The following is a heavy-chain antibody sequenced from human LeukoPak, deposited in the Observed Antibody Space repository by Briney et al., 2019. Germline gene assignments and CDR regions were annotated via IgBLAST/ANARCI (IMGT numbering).Heavy chain of an antibody. CDR3: ARDPAPLDSSSWKDY. V-gene: IGHV3-74*01. CDR1: GFTFSSYW. CDR2: INSDGSST. D-gene: IGHD6-13*01. Sequence: GGSLRLSCAASGFTFSSYWMHWVRQVPGKGLVWVSRINSDGSSTSYADSVKGRFTISRDNAKNTLYLQMNSLRAEDTAVYYCARDPAPLDSSSWKDYWGQGTLVTVSS. J-gene: IGHJ4*02.